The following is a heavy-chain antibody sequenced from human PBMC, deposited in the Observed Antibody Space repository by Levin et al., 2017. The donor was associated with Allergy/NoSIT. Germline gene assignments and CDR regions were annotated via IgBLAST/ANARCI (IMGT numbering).Heavy chain of an antibody. CDR2: IYTSGST. CDR3: ARGSVVRGVIIVGWFDP. D-gene: IGHD3-10*01. J-gene: IGHJ5*02. V-gene: IGHV4-61*02. Sequence: SETLSLTCTVSGGSISSGSYYWSWIRQPAGKGLEWIGRIYTSGSTNYNPSLKSRVTISVDTSKNQFSLKLSSVTAADTAVYYCARGSVVRGVIIVGWFDPWGQGTLVTVSS. CDR1: GGSISSGSYY.